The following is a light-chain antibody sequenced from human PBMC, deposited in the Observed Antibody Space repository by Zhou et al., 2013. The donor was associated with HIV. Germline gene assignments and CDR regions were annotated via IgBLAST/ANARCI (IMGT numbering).Light chain of an antibody. CDR3: QQRSTWPRFT. CDR2: DAT. V-gene: IGKV3-11*01. Sequence: EIVLTQSPGTLSLSPGERATLSCRASQSVSSFLAWYQHKPGQAPRLLIYDATTRASGIPARFIGSGSGTDFTLTISSLEPEDFAVYYCQQRSTWPRFTFGPGTRVDFK. CDR1: QSVSSF. J-gene: IGKJ3*01.